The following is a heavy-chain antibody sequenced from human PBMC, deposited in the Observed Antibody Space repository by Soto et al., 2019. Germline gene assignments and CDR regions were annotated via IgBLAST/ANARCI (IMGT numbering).Heavy chain of an antibody. CDR3: ARGPLVVLNYFES. CDR2: IFPLTDIP. CDR1: GGTFRNYP. Sequence: QVQLVQSGTEVKKPGSSVKVSCKASGGTFRNYPINWVRQAPGQGLEWMGSIFPLTDIPDYAQNFQARLTISADKSTSTAQIELSSLTSDDPAMYFCARGPLVVLNYFESWGQGTLVTVSS. V-gene: IGHV1-69*02. J-gene: IGHJ4*02.